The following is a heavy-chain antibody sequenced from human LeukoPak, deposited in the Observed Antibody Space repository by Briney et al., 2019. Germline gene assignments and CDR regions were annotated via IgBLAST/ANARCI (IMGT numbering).Heavy chain of an antibody. J-gene: IGHJ4*02. CDR1: GGSTSSGTYY. CDR2: FYNSGST. V-gene: IGHV4-39*01. Sequence: SETLSLTCTVSGGSTSSGTYYWGWVRQPPGKGLEWIGSFYNSGSTYYSPSLKSRVTITGDTSKNQFSLKLTSVTAADTAIYYCVLMPGYWGQGTLVTVSS. D-gene: IGHD2-2*01. CDR3: VLMPGY.